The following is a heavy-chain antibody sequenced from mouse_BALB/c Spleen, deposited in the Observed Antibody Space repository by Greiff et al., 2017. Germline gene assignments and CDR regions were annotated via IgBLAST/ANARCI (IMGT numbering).Heavy chain of an antibody. CDR3: ARDATAAMDY. V-gene: IGHV7-3*02. CDR1: GFTFTDYY. D-gene: IGHD1-2*01. J-gene: IGHJ4*01. CDR2: IRNKANGYTT. Sequence: EVKLMESGGGLVQPGGSLRLSCATSGFTFTDYYMSWVRQPPGKALEWLGFIRNKANGYTTEYSASVKGRFTISRDNSQSILYLQMNTLRAEDSATYYCARDATAAMDYWGQGTSVTVSS.